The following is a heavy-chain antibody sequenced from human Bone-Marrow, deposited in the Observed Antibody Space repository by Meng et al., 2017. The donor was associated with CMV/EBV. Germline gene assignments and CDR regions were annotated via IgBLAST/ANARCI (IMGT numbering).Heavy chain of an antibody. J-gene: IGHJ4*02. V-gene: IGHV1-8*01. D-gene: IGHD5-24*01. Sequence: ASVKVSCKASGYTFTNYDINWVRQATGQGLEWMGWMNSNSGNTGYAQKFQGRVTITRNTSISTAYMDLSSLRSEDTAVYYCAREGDGYSSYFDYWGQGTLVAVSS. CDR3: AREGDGYSSYFDY. CDR2: MNSNSGNT. CDR1: GYTFTNYD.